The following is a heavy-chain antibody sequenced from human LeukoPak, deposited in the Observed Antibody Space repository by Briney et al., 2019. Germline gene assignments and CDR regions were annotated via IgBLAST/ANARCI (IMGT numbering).Heavy chain of an antibody. CDR1: GVTVSATY. Sequence: PGGSLRLSCAASGVTVSATYMNWVRQAPGEGLEWVSIIYTGGNTYYADSVQGRFTISRDISKNTLYLQMNSLRAAVTAVYYCARGTVTAPDYWGQGTLVTVSS. CDR2: IYTGGNT. V-gene: IGHV3-53*01. J-gene: IGHJ4*02. D-gene: IGHD4-17*01. CDR3: ARGTVTAPDY.